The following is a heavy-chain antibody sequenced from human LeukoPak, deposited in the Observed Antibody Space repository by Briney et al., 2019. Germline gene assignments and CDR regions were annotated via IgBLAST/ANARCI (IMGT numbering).Heavy chain of an antibody. Sequence: ASVKVSCKASGYTFTGYYMHWVRQAPGQGLEWMGGITPIFATPSYAQKFQGRVTITADESTSTAYMELSGLRSEDTAVYYCARWAGYCRITNCYSAFDYWGQGTLVTVSS. J-gene: IGHJ4*02. CDR1: GYTFTGYY. CDR3: ARWAGYCRITNCYSAFDY. D-gene: IGHD2-2*02. CDR2: ITPIFATP. V-gene: IGHV1-69*13.